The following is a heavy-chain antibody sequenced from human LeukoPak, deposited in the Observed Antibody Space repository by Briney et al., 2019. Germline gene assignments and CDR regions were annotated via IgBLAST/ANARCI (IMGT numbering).Heavy chain of an antibody. D-gene: IGHD4-17*01. CDR2: ISYDGSNK. J-gene: IGHJ6*02. Sequence: GGSLRLSCAASGFTFSNYNLNWVRQASGKGLEWVAVISYDGSNKYYADSVKGRFTISRDNSKNTLYLQMNSLRAEDTAVYYCAKVSTVTTSVYYYYGMDVWGQGTTVTVSS. CDR3: AKVSTVTTSVYYYYGMDV. V-gene: IGHV3-30*18. CDR1: GFTFSNYN.